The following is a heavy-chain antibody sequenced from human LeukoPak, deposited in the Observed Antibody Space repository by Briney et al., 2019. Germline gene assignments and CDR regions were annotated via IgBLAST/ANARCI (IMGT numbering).Heavy chain of an antibody. CDR2: IYYSGST. J-gene: IGHJ5*02. D-gene: IGHD2-15*01. CDR3: ARDPCSGGSCYSEPPSWFDP. V-gene: IGHV4-39*07. CDR1: GGSISSSSYY. Sequence: SETLSLTCTVSGGSISSSSYYWGWIRQPPGKGLEWIGSIYYSGSTYYNPSLKSRVTISVDTSKNQFSLKLSSVTAADTAVYYCARDPCSGGSCYSEPPSWFDPWGQGTLVTVSS.